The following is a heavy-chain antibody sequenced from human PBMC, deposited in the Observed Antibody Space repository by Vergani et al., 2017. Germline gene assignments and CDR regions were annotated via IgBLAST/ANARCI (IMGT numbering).Heavy chain of an antibody. CDR2: ISARYPST. D-gene: IGHD3-22*01. CDR1: EFTFSNYA. J-gene: IGHJ4*02. V-gene: IGHV3-23*01. Sequence: EVQLLESGGGLVQPGGSLRLTCAASEFTFSNYAMNWVRQAPGKGLEWVSAISARYPSTYYADSVKGRFTISRDNSKNMLYLQMNSLRADDTAVYYCARLSYDTTPYLQGGYDCWGQGTLVSVSS. CDR3: ARLSYDTTPYLQGGYDC.